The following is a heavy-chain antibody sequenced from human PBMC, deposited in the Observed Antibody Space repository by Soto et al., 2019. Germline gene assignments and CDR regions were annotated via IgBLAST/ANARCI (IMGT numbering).Heavy chain of an antibody. CDR3: AKGAELDYYDSSGYYSYYFDY. CDR1: GFTFSSYA. D-gene: IGHD3-22*01. V-gene: IGHV3-23*01. Sequence: GGSLRLSCAASGFTFSSYAMSWVRQAPGKGLEWVSAISGSGGSTYYADSVKGRFTISRDNSKNTLYLQMNSLRAEDTAVYYCAKGAELDYYDSSGYYSYYFDYWGQGTLVTVSS. J-gene: IGHJ4*02. CDR2: ISGSGGST.